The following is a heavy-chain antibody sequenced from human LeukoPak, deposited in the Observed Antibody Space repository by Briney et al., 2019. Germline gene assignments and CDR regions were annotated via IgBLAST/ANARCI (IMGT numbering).Heavy chain of an antibody. CDR1: GFTFSNYW. J-gene: IGHJ4*02. CDR3: AKDSGVNYYDSSGYYLGRDYFDY. V-gene: IGHV3-74*01. D-gene: IGHD3-22*01. Sequence: GGSLRLSCAASGFTFSNYWMHWVRQAPGKGLVWVSRINSDGINTSYADSVKGRFTISRDNSKNTLYLQMNSLRAEDTAVYYCAKDSGVNYYDSSGYYLGRDYFDYWGQGTLVTVSS. CDR2: INSDGINT.